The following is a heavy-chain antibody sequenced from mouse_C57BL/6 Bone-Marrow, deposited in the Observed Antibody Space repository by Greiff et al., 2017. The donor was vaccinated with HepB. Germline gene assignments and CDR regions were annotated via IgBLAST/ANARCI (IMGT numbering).Heavy chain of an antibody. CDR3: ARYDGSSSWYFDV. Sequence: EVKLMESGGGLVQPGGSLKLSCAASGFTFSDYYMYWVRQTPEKRLEWVEYISNGGGSTYYPDTVKGRFTISRDNAKNTLYLQMSRLKSEDTAMYNCARYDGSSSWYFDVWGTGTTVTVSS. CDR1: GFTFSDYY. J-gene: IGHJ1*03. CDR2: ISNGGGST. V-gene: IGHV5-12*01. D-gene: IGHD1-1*01.